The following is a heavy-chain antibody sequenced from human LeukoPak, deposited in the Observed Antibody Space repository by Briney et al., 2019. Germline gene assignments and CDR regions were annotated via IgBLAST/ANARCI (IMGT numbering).Heavy chain of an antibody. D-gene: IGHD2-21*02. CDR3: AKYQPLLYYFDY. J-gene: IGHJ4*02. V-gene: IGHV3-66*01. CDR2: IYSGGST. Sequence: GGSLRLSCAASGFTVSSNYMSWVRQAPGKGLEWVSVIYSGGSTYYADSVKGRFTISRDNSKNTLYLQMNSLRAEDTAVYYCAKYQPLLYYFDYWGQGTLVTVSS. CDR1: GFTVSSNY.